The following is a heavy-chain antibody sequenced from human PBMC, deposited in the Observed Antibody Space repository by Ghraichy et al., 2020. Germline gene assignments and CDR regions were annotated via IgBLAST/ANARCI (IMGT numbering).Heavy chain of an antibody. CDR3: AISPLFSTSYAWRYYYYGMDV. CDR1: GGTFSSYA. CDR2: IIPIFGTA. D-gene: IGHD2-2*01. J-gene: IGHJ6*02. Sequence: SVKVSCKASGGTFSSYAISWVRQAPGQGLEWMGGIIPIFGTANYAQKFQGRVTITADESTSTAYMELSSLRSEDTAVYYCAISPLFSTSYAWRYYYYGMDVWGQGTTVTVSS. V-gene: IGHV1-69*13.